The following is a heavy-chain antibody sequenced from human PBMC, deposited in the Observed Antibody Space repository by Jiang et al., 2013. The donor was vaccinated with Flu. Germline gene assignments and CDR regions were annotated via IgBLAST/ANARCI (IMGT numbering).Heavy chain of an antibody. CDR2: IGTAGDP. CDR3: ARADYNDAFDI. J-gene: IGHJ3*02. V-gene: IGHV3-13*05. D-gene: IGHD4-11*01. Sequence: SAIGTAGDPYYPGSVKGRFTISRENAKNSLYLQMNSLRAGDTAVYYCARADYNDAFDIWGQGTMVTVSS.